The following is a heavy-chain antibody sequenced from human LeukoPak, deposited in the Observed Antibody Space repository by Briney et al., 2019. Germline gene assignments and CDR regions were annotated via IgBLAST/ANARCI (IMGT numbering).Heavy chain of an antibody. D-gene: IGHD6-19*01. J-gene: IGHJ4*02. CDR3: ARDRLEALAGTRGFDY. V-gene: IGHV3-30*02. Sequence: GGSLRLSCAASGFTFSNYGMRWVRQAPGKGLEWVALTLLNGNNNYYADSVKGRFTISRDNSKNTLYLQMNSLRPEDTAVYSCARDRLEALAGTRGFDYWGQGILVTVSS. CDR1: GFTFSNYG. CDR2: TLLNGNNN.